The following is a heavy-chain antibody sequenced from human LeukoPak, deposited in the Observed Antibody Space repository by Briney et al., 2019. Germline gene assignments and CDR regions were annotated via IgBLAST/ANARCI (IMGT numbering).Heavy chain of an antibody. CDR3: AKGRGYSGYGGWFDP. CDR2: ISGSGGST. V-gene: IGHV3-23*01. D-gene: IGHD5-12*01. Sequence: PGGSLRLSCAASGFTFSSYAMSWVRQAPGKGLEWVSAISGSGGSTYYADSVKGRFTISRDNSKNTLYLQMNSLRAEDTAVYYCAKGRGYSGYGGWFDPWGQGTLVTVSS. J-gene: IGHJ5*02. CDR1: GFTFSSYA.